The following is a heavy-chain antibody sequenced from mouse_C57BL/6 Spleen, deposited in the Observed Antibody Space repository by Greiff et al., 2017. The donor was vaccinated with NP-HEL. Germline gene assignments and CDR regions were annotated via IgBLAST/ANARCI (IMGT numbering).Heavy chain of an antibody. CDR2: IYPGSGST. J-gene: IGHJ4*01. V-gene: IGHV1-55*01. Sequence: QVQLQQPGAELVKPGASVKMSCKASGYTFTSYWITWVKQRPGQGLEWIGDIYPGSGSTNYNEKFKSKATLTVDTSSSTAYMQLSSLTSEDSAVYYCARGGTTVVATRGYAMDYWGQGTSVTVSS. D-gene: IGHD1-1*01. CDR3: ARGGTTVVATRGYAMDY. CDR1: GYTFTSYW.